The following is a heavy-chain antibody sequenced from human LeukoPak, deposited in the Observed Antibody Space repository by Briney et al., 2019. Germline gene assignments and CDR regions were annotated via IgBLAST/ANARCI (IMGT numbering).Heavy chain of an antibody. CDR3: ASSCSSTSCYGRDV. V-gene: IGHV3-64*01. D-gene: IGHD2-2*01. CDR2: ISSNGGST. J-gene: IGHJ6*04. CDR1: GFTFSSYA. Sequence: GGSLRLSCAASGFTFSSYAMHWVRQAPGKGLEYVSAISSNGGSTYYANSVKGRFTISRDNAKNSLYLQMNSLRAEDTALYHCASSCSSTSCYGRDVWGKGTTVTVSS.